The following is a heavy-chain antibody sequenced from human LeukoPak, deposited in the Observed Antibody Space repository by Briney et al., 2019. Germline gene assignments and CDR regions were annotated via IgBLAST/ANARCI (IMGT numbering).Heavy chain of an antibody. CDR2: VSGGGGRT. CDR1: GFTFSSYA. D-gene: IGHD3-10*01. J-gene: IGHJ4*02. CDR3: AQWGREAHGVIVTRYLDY. V-gene: IGHV3-23*01. Sequence: PGGSLRLSCEASGFTFSSYAMSWVRQAPGKGLEWVSAVSGGGGRTFNADSVKGRFTISRDNARKTLYLEMNSLRAEDTAVYYCAQWGREAHGVIVTRYLDYWGQGTRVTVSS.